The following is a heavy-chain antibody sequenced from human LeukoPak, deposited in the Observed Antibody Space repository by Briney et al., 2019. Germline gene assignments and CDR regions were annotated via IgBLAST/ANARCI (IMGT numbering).Heavy chain of an antibody. CDR1: GFTVSSNY. J-gene: IGHJ3*02. D-gene: IGHD3-22*01. CDR3: AGGDYYDSRIEAFDI. CDR2: IYSGGST. V-gene: IGHV3-53*01. Sequence: PGGSLSLSCAASGFTVSSNYMSWVRQAPGKGLEWVSVIYSGGSTYYADSVKGRFTISRDNSKNTLYLQMNSLRAEDTAVYYCAGGDYYDSRIEAFDIWGQGTMVTVSS.